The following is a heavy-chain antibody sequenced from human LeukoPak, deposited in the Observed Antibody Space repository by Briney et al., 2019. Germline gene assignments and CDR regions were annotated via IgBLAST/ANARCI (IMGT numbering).Heavy chain of an antibody. D-gene: IGHD3-22*01. V-gene: IGHV3-30*18. Sequence: PGGSLRLSCAASGFTFSSYGMHWVRQAPGKGLEWVAVISYDGSNKYYADSVKGRFTISRDNSKNTLYLQMNSLRAEDTAVYYCAKDHSWSVVVITHFDYWGQGTLVTVSS. CDR3: AKDHSWSVVVITHFDY. J-gene: IGHJ4*02. CDR2: ISYDGSNK. CDR1: GFTFSSYG.